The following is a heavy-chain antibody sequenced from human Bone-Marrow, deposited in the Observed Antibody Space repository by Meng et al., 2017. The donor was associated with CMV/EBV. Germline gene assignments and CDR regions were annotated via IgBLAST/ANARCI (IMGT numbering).Heavy chain of an antibody. CDR2: INWNGGST. J-gene: IGHJ4*02. CDR1: GFTFDDYG. Sequence: SGFTFDDYGMNWVRQAPGKGLEWVSGINWNGGSTGYAGSVKGRFTISRDNAKNSLYLQMNSLRAEDTALYYCARTGGGSYSGDLDYWGQGTLVTVSS. CDR3: ARTGGGSYSGDLDY. V-gene: IGHV3-20*03. D-gene: IGHD1-26*01.